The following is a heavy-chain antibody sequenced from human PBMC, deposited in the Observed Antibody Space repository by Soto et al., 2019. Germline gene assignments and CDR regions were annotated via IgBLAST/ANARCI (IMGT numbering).Heavy chain of an antibody. CDR3: AKASGGSYPGSRLFDF. J-gene: IGHJ4*02. CDR1: GFAFSSYA. D-gene: IGHD3-16*02. CDR2: ISGSDGNT. Sequence: EVQLLESGGGLVQPGGSLRLSCAASGFAFSSYAMTWVRQAPGKGLEWVSVISGSDGNTYYADSVKGRFTIFRDNTKNTLYLQMNSLRAEDTAVYYCAKASGGSYPGSRLFDFWGQGTRVTVSS. V-gene: IGHV3-23*01.